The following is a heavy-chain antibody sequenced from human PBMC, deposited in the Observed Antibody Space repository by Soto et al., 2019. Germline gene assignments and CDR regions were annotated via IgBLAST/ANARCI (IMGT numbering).Heavy chain of an antibody. CDR2: IYYSGST. J-gene: IGHJ2*01. CDR3: ARHGYYVPYWYFDL. D-gene: IGHD3-10*02. V-gene: IGHV4-59*08. CDR1: GGSISSYY. Sequence: QVQLQESGPGLVKPSETLSLTCPVSGGSISSYYWSWIRQPPGKGLEWIGYIYYSGSTNYNPSLKSRVTISVDTSKNQFSLKLSSVTAADTAVYYCARHGYYVPYWYFDLWGRGTLVTVSS.